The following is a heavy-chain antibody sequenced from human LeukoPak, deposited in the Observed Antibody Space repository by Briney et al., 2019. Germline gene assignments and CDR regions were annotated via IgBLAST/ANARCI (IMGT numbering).Heavy chain of an antibody. CDR2: IYSSGST. V-gene: IGHV4-30-4*08. CDR3: ARGGYSYYGSSGHSWPHHPYN. D-gene: IGHD3-22*01. CDR1: GGSISSGDYY. Sequence: PSETLSLTCTVSGGSISSGDYYWSWIRQPPGKGLEWIGYIYSSGSTYYNPSLKSRVTISVDTSKNQFSLKLSSVTAADTAVFYCARGGYSYYGSSGHSWPHHPYNWGQGTLVTVSS. J-gene: IGHJ4*02.